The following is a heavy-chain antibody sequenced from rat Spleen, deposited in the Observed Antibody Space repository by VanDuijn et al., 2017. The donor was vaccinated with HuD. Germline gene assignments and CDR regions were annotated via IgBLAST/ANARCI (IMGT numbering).Heavy chain of an antibody. J-gene: IGHJ2*01. CDR2: ISYSGST. Sequence: EVQLQESGPGLVKPSQSLSLTWSVTGYSITSSYRWNWIRKFPGNKMEWMGYISYSGSTDYNPSLKSRISITRATLKNQFFLQLNSVTTEDTATYSCATYRGSLLWPFDYWGQGVMVTVSS. CDR3: ATYRGSLLWPFDY. V-gene: IGHV3-1*01. D-gene: IGHD1-1*01. CDR1: GYSITSSY.